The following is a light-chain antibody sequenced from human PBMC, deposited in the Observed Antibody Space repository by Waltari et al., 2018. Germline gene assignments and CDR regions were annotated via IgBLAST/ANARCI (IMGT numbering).Light chain of an antibody. Sequence: QSVLTQPPSASGTPGQSVTISCSGSNFNIGANTVNWYQHLPGTAPKLFIYSNHRRPSGVPGRFSGSKSGTSASLAISGLQSDDEAEYYCATWDDSLNGWVFGGGTKLTVL. J-gene: IGLJ3*02. CDR1: NFNIGANT. CDR3: ATWDDSLNGWV. CDR2: SNH. V-gene: IGLV1-44*01.